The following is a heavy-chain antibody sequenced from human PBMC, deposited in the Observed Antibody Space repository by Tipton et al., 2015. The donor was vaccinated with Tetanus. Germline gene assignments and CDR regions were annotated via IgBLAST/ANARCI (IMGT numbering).Heavy chain of an antibody. CDR1: GHTFTNFV. V-gene: IGHV1-18*01. CDR2: ISPYNGYT. Sequence: QLVQSGAEVKKSGASVTVSCKASGHTFTNFVISWVRQAPGQGLEWMGWISPYNGYTKYAEKFQDRITVTKDSSTSTVYMELRTLRSDDTAVYYCARHRAQLSSNCFDSWGQGTPVTVSS. CDR3: ARHRAQLSSNCFDS. D-gene: IGHD2-2*01. J-gene: IGHJ5*01.